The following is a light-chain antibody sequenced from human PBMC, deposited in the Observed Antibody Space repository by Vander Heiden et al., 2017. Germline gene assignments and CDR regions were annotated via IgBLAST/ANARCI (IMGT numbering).Light chain of an antibody. J-gene: IGKJ2*01. CDR1: QTISNY. V-gene: IGKV1-39*01. CDR3: QQNYSMPYT. Sequence: DIETTQFPSSLSASVGDRVTIACRASQTISNYLNWYQQKPGKAPTLLIYAASSLQSEVPSRFSGSGSGTDFTLTISSLQREDFATYYCQQNYSMPYTFGQGTKLEIK. CDR2: AAS.